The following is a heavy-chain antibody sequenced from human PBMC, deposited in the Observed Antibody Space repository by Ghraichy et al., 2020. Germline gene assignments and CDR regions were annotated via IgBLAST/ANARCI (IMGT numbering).Heavy chain of an antibody. D-gene: IGHD1-26*01. Sequence: SQTLSLTCTVSGGSVSSGSYYWSWIRQPPGKGLEWIGYIYYSGSTNYNPSLKSRVTISVDTSKNQFSLKLSSVTAADTAVYYCARVSYVGAISLFDYWGQGTLVTVSS. V-gene: IGHV4-61*01. CDR2: IYYSGST. J-gene: IGHJ4*02. CDR1: GGSVSSGSYY. CDR3: ARVSYVGAISLFDY.